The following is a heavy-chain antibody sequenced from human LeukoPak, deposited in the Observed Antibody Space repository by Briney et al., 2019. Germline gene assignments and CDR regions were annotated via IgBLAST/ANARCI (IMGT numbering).Heavy chain of an antibody. Sequence: VSGPTLVNPTQTLTLTCTFSGFSLSTSGVGVGWLRQPPGKALEWLALIYWDDDKRYSPSLKSRLTITKDTSKNQVVLTMTNMDPVDTATYYCAHVDSSGYYLLFDYWGQGTLVTVSS. CDR1: GFSLSTSGVG. CDR3: AHVDSSGYYLLFDY. CDR2: IYWDDDK. J-gene: IGHJ4*02. V-gene: IGHV2-5*02. D-gene: IGHD3-22*01.